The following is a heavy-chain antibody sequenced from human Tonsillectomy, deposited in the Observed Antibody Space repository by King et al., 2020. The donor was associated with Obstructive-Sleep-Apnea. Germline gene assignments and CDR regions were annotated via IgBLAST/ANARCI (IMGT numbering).Heavy chain of an antibody. CDR3: ARVAEKTLDY. Sequence: VQLQESGPGLVKPSETLSLTCTVSGGSIRSYYWSWIRQPPGKGLEWIGYIYKSGSTNYNPSLKSRVAISVDTSTKQFSLKLSSVTAADTAVYYCARVAEKTLDYWGQGTLVTVSS. CDR2: IYKSGST. D-gene: IGHD1-14*01. V-gene: IGHV4-59*01. CDR1: GGSIRSYY. J-gene: IGHJ4*02.